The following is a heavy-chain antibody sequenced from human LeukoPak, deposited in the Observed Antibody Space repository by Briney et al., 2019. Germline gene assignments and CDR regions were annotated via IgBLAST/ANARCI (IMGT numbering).Heavy chain of an antibody. D-gene: IGHD3-22*01. CDR2: IKQDGSEK. CDR1: GFIFSSHW. CDR3: ASPFRQRDSSGYPSVV. V-gene: IGHV3-7*01. J-gene: IGHJ6*02. Sequence: PGGSLRLSCAASGFIFSSHWMNWVRQAPGKGLEWVANIKQDGSEKYYVDSVKGRFTISRDNAKNSLYLQMNSLRAEDTAVYYCASPFRQRDSSGYPSVVWGQGTTVTVSS.